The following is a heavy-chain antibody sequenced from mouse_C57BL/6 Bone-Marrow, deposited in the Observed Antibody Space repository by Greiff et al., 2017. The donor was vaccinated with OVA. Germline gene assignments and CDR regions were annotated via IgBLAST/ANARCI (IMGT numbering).Heavy chain of an antibody. CDR2: IWWGDDK. D-gene: IGHD2-2*01. CDR1: GFSLSTFGMG. Sequence: QVTLKESGPGILQPSQTLSLTCSFSGFSLSTFGMGVGWIRQPSGKGLEWLAHIWWGDDKYYNPALKSRLTISKDTSKNQGFLKIANVDTADTATDDWARPPYGNDPYYFDYWGQGTTLTVSS. V-gene: IGHV8-8*01. J-gene: IGHJ2*01. CDR3: ARPPYGNDPYYFDY.